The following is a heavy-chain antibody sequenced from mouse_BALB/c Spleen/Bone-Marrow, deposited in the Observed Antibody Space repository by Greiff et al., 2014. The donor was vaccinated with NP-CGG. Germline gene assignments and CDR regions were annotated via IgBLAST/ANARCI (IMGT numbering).Heavy chain of an antibody. J-gene: IGHJ3*01. CDR2: IDPSDSYT. CDR3: ARRELGPRWFAY. CDR1: GYTFTSYW. V-gene: IGHV1-69*02. Sequence: QVQLQQSGAEFVKPGASVKLSCKASGYTFTSYWMHWVKQRPGQGLEWIGEIDPSDSYTNYNQKFKGKATLTVDKSSSTAYMQLSCRTSEDAAVYYCARRELGPRWFAYWGQGTLVTVSA. D-gene: IGHD3-1*01.